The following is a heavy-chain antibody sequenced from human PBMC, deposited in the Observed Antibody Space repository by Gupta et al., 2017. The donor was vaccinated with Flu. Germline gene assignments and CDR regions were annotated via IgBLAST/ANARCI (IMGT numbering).Heavy chain of an antibody. CDR1: GFPFSTYT. J-gene: IGHJ6*02. D-gene: IGHD2-15*01. CDR3: ARLGGSGTAFHYFYGLDV. V-gene: IGHV3-21*02. CDR2: ISRSSGYI. Sequence: EVRLLESGGGLVRPGGSLRLSCVASGFPFSTYTFNCVRHTPGKGLEWLASISRSSGYIYYADSVKGRFTISRDNSKTSLYLQMNSLRDEDTALYYCARLGGSGTAFHYFYGLDVWGRGTAVTVSS.